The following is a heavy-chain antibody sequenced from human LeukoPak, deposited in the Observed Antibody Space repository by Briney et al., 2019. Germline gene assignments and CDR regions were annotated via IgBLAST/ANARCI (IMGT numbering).Heavy chain of an antibody. CDR2: IYTSGST. CDR1: GGSISSYY. J-gene: IGHJ3*02. D-gene: IGHD3-16*01. CDR3: ARQSASFYVWGSYPDAFDI. V-gene: IGHV4-4*07. Sequence: SETLSLTCTVSGGSISSYYWSWIRQPAGKGLEWIGRIYTSGSTNYNPSLKSRVTISVDTSKNQFSLKLSSVTAADTAVYYCARQSASFYVWGSYPDAFDIWGQGTMVTVSS.